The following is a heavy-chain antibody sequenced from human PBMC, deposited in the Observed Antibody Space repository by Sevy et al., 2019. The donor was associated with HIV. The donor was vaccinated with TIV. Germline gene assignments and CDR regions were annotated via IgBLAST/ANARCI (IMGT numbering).Heavy chain of an antibody. CDR1: GFTFSSYW. CDR2: IKQDGSEK. Sequence: GGSLRLSCAASGFTFSSYWMSWVRQAPGKGLEWVANIKQDGSEKYYVDSVKGRFTISRDNAKNSLYPQMNSLRAEDTAVYYCARYDDSSGYPYYFDYWGQGTLVTVSS. V-gene: IGHV3-7*01. D-gene: IGHD3-22*01. J-gene: IGHJ4*02. CDR3: ARYDDSSGYPYYFDY.